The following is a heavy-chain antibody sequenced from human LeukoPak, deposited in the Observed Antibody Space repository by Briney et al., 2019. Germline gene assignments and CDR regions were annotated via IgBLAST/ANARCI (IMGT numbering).Heavy chain of an antibody. CDR1: GYTFSGYG. CDR2: ISAYKGNT. J-gene: IGHJ4*02. D-gene: IGHD2-15*01. CDR3: ARDDLGYCNGGSCYTLYDY. Sequence: GASVKVSCKASGYTFSGYGIGWVRQAPGQGLEWMGWISAYKGNTNYVKKLQGRVTMTTDTSTTTAYMELRSLRSDDTAVYYCARDDLGYCNGGSCYTLYDYWGQGTLVTVSS. V-gene: IGHV1-18*01.